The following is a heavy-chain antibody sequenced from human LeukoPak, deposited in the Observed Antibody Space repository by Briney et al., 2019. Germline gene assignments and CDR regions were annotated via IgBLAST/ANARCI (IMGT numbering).Heavy chain of an antibody. Sequence: SQTLSLTCAISGDSVSGGSAGWNWIRQSPSRGLEWLGRIDYRSKWYSDYAIAVKSVISINPDTSRNQFSLQPTSVTNADTAVYYCTGGGLVRGILPWFDPWGQGTLVTVSS. V-gene: IGHV6-1*01. J-gene: IGHJ5*02. D-gene: IGHD3-10*01. CDR1: GDSVSGGSAG. CDR3: TGGGLVRGILPWFDP. CDR2: IDYRSKWYS.